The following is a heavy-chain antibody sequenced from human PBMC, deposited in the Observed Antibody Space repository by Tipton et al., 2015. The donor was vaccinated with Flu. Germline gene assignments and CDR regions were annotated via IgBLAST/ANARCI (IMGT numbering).Heavy chain of an antibody. D-gene: IGHD4-11*01. CDR1: GGSISSSSYY. CDR2: VHRAGNP. CDR3: ARRDYSNYVSEPKNWFDS. Sequence: TLSLTCTVSGGSISSSSYYWGWIRQPPGQGLEWIGNVHRAGNPYYNPSLKSRVTISVDTSKIQFYLRLTSVTAADTAVYYCARRDYSNYVSEPKNWFDSWGQGTLVTVSS. V-gene: IGHV4-39*07. J-gene: IGHJ5*01.